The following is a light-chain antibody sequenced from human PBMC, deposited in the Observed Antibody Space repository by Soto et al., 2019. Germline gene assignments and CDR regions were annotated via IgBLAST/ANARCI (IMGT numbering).Light chain of an antibody. V-gene: IGLV2-23*01. CDR2: EGS. J-gene: IGLJ2*01. CDR1: SSDVGSYNL. Sequence: QSALTQPASVSGSPGQSITISCTGTSSDVGSYNLVSWYQQHPGKAPKLMIYEGSKRPSGVSNRFSGSKSGNTASLTTSGLQAEDEADYYCCSYAGSSTVVFGGVTKVTVL. CDR3: CSYAGSSTVV.